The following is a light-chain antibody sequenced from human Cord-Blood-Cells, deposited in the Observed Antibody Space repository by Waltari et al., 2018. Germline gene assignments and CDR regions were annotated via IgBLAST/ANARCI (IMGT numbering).Light chain of an antibody. V-gene: IGLV2-18*02. CDR3: SSYTSSSTWV. CDR1: SSDVGSYNR. CDR2: EVS. J-gene: IGLJ3*02. Sequence: QSALTQPPSVSGSPGQSVTISCTGTSSDVGSYNRVPWYQQPPGTAPRLMIYEVSNRPSGVPDRFSGSKACNTASLTISGLQAEDEADYYCSSYTSSSTWVFGGGTKLTVL.